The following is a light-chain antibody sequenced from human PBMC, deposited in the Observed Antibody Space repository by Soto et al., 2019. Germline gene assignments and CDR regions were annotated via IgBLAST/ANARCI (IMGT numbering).Light chain of an antibody. Sequence: EIVLTQSPGTLSLSPGERATLSCRASQSVSSSYLAWYQQKPGQAPRLLIYGASSRATGIPHRFSGSGSGTDFTLTISRLEPEDFAVYYCQQYGSSPLTFDGGTKVEIK. CDR2: GAS. CDR3: QQYGSSPLT. J-gene: IGKJ4*01. V-gene: IGKV3-20*01. CDR1: QSVSSSY.